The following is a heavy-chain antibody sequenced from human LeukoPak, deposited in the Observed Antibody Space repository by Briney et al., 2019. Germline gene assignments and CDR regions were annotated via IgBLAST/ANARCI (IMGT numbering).Heavy chain of an antibody. CDR1: GFTFRSYG. J-gene: IGHJ4*02. CDR2: IRYDGSSQ. V-gene: IGHV3-30*02. CDR3: AKDLEYSGSGTSGAFDF. D-gene: IGHD3-10*01. Sequence: GGSLRLSCVASGFTFRSYGMHWVRQAPGKGLEWVAFIRYDGSSQYYADSVKGRFTISRDNSKNTLYLQMNSLRAQDTAVYYCAKDLEYSGSGTSGAFDFWGQETLVTVSS.